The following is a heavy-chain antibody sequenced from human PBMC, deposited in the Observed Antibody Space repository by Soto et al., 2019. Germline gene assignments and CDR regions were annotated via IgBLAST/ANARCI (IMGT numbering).Heavy chain of an antibody. D-gene: IGHD6-6*01. CDR2: IYYTGDT. J-gene: IGHJ4*02. CDR1: GDSISNSGYY. CDR3: ARNTGFYSSSSFDY. V-gene: IGHV4-31*03. Sequence: QVQLQESGPGLVKPSQTLSLTCSVSGDSISNSGYYWSWIRQHPGKGLEWIGHIYYTGDTYYNPSLKSRFSISVDTSKNQFSLNLRSVTAADTAVYYCARNTGFYSSSSFDYCGRGTLVTVSS.